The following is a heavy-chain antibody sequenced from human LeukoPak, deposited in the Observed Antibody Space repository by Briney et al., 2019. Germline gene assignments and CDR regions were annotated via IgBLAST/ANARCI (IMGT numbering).Heavy chain of an antibody. CDR2: IYHSGST. D-gene: IGHD5-18*01. CDR1: GGSISSGGYY. Sequence: SETLSLTCTVSGGSISSGGYYWSWIRQPPGKGLEWIGYIYHSGSTYYNPSLKSRVTISVDRSKNQFSLKLSSVTAADTAVYYCARDKAEDTAMVTGWFDPWGQGTLVTVSS. CDR3: ARDKAEDTAMVTGWFDP. V-gene: IGHV4-30-2*01. J-gene: IGHJ5*02.